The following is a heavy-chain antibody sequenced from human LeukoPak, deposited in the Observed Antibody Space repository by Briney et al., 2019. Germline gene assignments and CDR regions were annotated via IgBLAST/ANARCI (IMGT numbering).Heavy chain of an antibody. V-gene: IGHV4-39*07. J-gene: IGHJ6*03. Sequence: SETLSLTCTVSGGSISSSSYYWGWIRQPPGKGLEWIGSIYHSGSTYYNPSLKSRVTISVDTSKNQFSLKLSSVTAADTAVYYCARGPEGYYMDVWGKGTTVTVSS. CDR3: ARGPEGYYMDV. CDR2: IYHSGST. CDR1: GGSISSSSYY.